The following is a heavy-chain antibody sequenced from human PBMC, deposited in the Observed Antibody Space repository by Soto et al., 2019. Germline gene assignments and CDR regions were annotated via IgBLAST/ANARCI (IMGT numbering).Heavy chain of an antibody. CDR1: RGTFSSYT. Sequence: SVEVSCKASRGTFSSYTISWVRQAPGQGLEWMGGIIPIFGIANYAQKFQGRVTTTADESTSTAYMELSSLRFEETAVYYCANNYGDDAGGWLNPWGQGTLVTVSS. V-gene: IGHV1-69*13. CDR3: ANNYGDDAGGWLNP. D-gene: IGHD4-17*01. J-gene: IGHJ5*02. CDR2: IIPIFGIA.